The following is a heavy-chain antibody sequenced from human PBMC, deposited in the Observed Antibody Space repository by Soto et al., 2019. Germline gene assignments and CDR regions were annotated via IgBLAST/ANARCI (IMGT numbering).Heavy chain of an antibody. CDR2: INHSGST. J-gene: IGHJ4*02. V-gene: IGHV4-34*01. D-gene: IGHD6-19*01. CDR1: GGSFSGYY. CDR3: ARGRSPSVAGRGPLGY. Sequence: SETLSLTCAVYGGSFSGYYWSWIRQPPGKGLEWIGEINHSGSTNYNPSLKSRVTISVDTSKNQFSLKLSSVTAADTAVYYCARGRSPSVAGRGPLGYWGQGTLVTVSS.